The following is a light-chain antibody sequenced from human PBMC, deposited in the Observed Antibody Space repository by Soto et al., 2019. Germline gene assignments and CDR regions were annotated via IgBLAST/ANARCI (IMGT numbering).Light chain of an antibody. CDR1: QTINSW. CDR2: ASS. Sequence: DIQMTQSPSSVSASVGDRVTITCRASQTINSWLAWYQQKPGKDPKLLIYASSSLQGGVPSRFRGSGSGTDFSLTITSLQPEDFATYYCQQTNSFPLTFGGGTKVDIK. V-gene: IGKV1-12*01. CDR3: QQTNSFPLT. J-gene: IGKJ4*01.